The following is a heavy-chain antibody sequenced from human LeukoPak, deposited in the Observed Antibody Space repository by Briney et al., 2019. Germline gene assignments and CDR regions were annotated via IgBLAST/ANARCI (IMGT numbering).Heavy chain of an antibody. D-gene: IGHD1-14*01. CDR1: GGTINTYY. V-gene: IGHV4-59*12. J-gene: IGHJ4*02. Sequence: SETLSLTCSVSGGTINTYYWSWIRQTPGKGLEWIGFIYYTGSTNYNPSLKSRVTMSVDTSKSQFSLKLTSVTAADTALYYCARGANRLDSWGRGTLVTVSS. CDR2: IYYTGST. CDR3: ARGANRLDS.